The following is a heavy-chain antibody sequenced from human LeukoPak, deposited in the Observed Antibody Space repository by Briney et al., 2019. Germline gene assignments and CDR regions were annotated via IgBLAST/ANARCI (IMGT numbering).Heavy chain of an antibody. V-gene: IGHV3-7*01. CDR1: GFTFSSYW. CDR3: ARTIAARPEPRMAFDI. J-gene: IGHJ3*02. CDR2: IKQDGSEK. Sequence: PGGSLRLSCAASGFTFSSYWMSWVRQAPGKGLEWVANIKQDGSEKYYVDSVKGRFTISRDNAKNSLYLQMNSLRAEDTAMYYCARTIAARPEPRMAFDIWGQGTMVTVSS. D-gene: IGHD6-6*01.